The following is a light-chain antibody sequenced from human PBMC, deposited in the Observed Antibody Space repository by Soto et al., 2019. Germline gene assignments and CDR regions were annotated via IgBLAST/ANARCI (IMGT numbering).Light chain of an antibody. CDR2: GIS. CDR3: QHSVTSPYT. V-gene: IGKV3-20*01. CDR1: QSLSSSY. Sequence: EIVLTQSPGTLSLSPGERATLSCRASQSLSSSYLAWYQQKPGQAPRLLIYGISKRATGIPDRFSGSGSGTDFTLTISRLEFEDFAVYYCQHSVTSPYTFGQGTKLEIK. J-gene: IGKJ2*01.